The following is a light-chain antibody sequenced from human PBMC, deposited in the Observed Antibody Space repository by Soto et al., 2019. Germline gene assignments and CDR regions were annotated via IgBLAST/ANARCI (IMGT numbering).Light chain of an antibody. CDR2: DAS. V-gene: IGKV1-33*01. J-gene: IGKJ3*01. CDR1: QDIKSY. Sequence: DIQMTQSPSSLSASVGDTVTITCQASQDIKSYLNWYQQKPGKAPKLLIYDASDLEPGVPSRFSGSGSGTDFTFTISSLQPEDTATYYCQQSVNHPIFTFGPGTKVDV. CDR3: QQSVNHPIFT.